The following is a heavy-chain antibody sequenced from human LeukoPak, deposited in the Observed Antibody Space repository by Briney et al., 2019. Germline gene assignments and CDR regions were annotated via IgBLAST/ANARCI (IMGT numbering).Heavy chain of an antibody. CDR1: GGSFSGYY. CDR3: ARDGHYYDSSGDAFDI. CDR2: INHSGST. V-gene: IGHV4-34*01. J-gene: IGHJ3*02. D-gene: IGHD3-22*01. Sequence: SETLSLTCAVYGGSFSGYYWSWIRQPPGKGLEWIGEINHSGSTNYNPSLKSRVTMSVDTSKNQFSLKLSSVTAADTAVYYCARDGHYYDSSGDAFDIWGQGTMVTVSS.